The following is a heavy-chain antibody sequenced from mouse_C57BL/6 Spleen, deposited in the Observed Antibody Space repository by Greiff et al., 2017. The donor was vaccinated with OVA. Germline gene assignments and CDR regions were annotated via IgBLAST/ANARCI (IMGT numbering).Heavy chain of an antibody. CDR1: GYTFTSYW. V-gene: IGHV1-52*01. Sequence: QVQLQQPGAELVRPGSSVKLSCKASGYTFTSYWMHWVKQRPIQGLEWIGNIDPSDSDTHYNQKFKDKATLTVDKSSSTAYMQLSSLTSEDSAVYYCAREDAHYFDYWGQGTTLTVSS. J-gene: IGHJ2*01. CDR2: IDPSDSDT. CDR3: AREDAHYFDY.